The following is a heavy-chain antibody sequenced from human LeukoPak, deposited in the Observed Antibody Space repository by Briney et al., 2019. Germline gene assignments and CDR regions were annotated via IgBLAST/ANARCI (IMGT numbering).Heavy chain of an antibody. J-gene: IGHJ4*02. CDR1: SGSMSGYY. Sequence: SETLSLTCTVSSGSMSGYYWRWIRQPPGKGLEWIAYVYVTGTTNYNPSLKTRATISMDTSKNQLSLTLTSVTAADTAVYHCARVGSGGAWFDFWGQGTLVSVSS. CDR2: VYVTGTT. D-gene: IGHD6-19*01. CDR3: ARVGSGGAWFDF. V-gene: IGHV4-59*01.